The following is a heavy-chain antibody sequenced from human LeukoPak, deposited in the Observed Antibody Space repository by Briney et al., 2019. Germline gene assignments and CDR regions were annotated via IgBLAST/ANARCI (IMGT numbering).Heavy chain of an antibody. D-gene: IGHD4-11*01. CDR1: GYTFTSYY. J-gene: IGHJ5*02. CDR2: INPSGGST. Sequence: GASVKVSCKASGYTFTSYYIHWVRQAPGQGLGWMGIINPSGGSTTYAQKFQGRVTMTRDMSTRTLYMELSSLRSEDTAFYYCARVGDYSPRGWFDPWGQGTLVTVSS. V-gene: IGHV1-46*01. CDR3: ARVGDYSPRGWFDP.